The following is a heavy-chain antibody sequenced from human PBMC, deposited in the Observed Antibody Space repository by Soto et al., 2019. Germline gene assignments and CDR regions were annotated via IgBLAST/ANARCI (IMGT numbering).Heavy chain of an antibody. Sequence: EVQLVESGGGLVQPGRSLRLSCAASGFTFDDYAMHWVRQAPGKGLEWVSGISWNSGSIGYADSVKGRFTISRDNAKNSLYLQMNSLRAEDTALYDCAQEPDYYYGSGSYEGYWGQGTLVTVSS. J-gene: IGHJ4*02. D-gene: IGHD3-10*01. CDR1: GFTFDDYA. CDR2: ISWNSGSI. V-gene: IGHV3-9*01. CDR3: AQEPDYYYGSGSYEGY.